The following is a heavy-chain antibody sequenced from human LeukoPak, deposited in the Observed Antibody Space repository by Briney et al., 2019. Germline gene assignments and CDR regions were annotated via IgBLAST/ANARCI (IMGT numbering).Heavy chain of an antibody. CDR1: GFTFSSYA. CDR2: IGGSDNNT. Sequence: GGSLRLSCAASGFTFSSYAMSWVRQAPGKGLEWVSAIGGSDNNTYYADSAKGRFTISRDNSKNTLYLQMNSLRPEDTALYYCAKDGRPKVGYYGSSGYSPLAYWGQGALVTVSS. J-gene: IGHJ4*02. CDR3: AKDGRPKVGYYGSSGYSPLAY. D-gene: IGHD3-22*01. V-gene: IGHV3-23*01.